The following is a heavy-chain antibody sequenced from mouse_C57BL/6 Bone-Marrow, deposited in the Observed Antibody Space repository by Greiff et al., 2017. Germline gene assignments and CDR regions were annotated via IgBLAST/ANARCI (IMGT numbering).Heavy chain of an antibody. CDR2: IDPSDSYT. CDR3: ARGRLRRPFAY. J-gene: IGHJ3*01. Sequence: VQLQQPGAELVMPGASVKLSCKASGYTFTSYWMHWVKQRPGQGLEWIGEIDPSDSYTNYNQKFKGKSTLTVDKSSSTAYMQLSSLTSEDSAVYYCARGRLRRPFAYWCQGTLVIVSA. V-gene: IGHV1-69*01. D-gene: IGHD2-4*01. CDR1: GYTFTSYW.